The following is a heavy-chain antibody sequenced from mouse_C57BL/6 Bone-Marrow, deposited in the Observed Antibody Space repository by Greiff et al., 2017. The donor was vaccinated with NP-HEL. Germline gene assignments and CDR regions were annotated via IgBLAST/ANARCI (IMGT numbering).Heavy chain of an antibody. CDR3: ARHPPAAQATIDY. CDR2: ISSGGSYT. Sequence: EVKLMESGGDLVKPGGSLKLSCAASGFTFSSYGMSWVRQTPDKRLEWVATISSGGSYTYYPDSVKGRFTISRDNAKNTLYLQMSSLKSEDTAMYYCARHPPAAQATIDYWGQGTTLTVSS. CDR1: GFTFSSYG. J-gene: IGHJ2*01. V-gene: IGHV5-6*01. D-gene: IGHD3-2*02.